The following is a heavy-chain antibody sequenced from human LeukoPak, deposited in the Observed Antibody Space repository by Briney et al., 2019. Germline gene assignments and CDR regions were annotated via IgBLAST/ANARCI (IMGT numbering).Heavy chain of an antibody. V-gene: IGHV4-4*02. CDR1: GGSIYSSNW. CDR3: ASHMVVASTRGFDN. CDR2: VYQSGST. Sequence: SETLSLTCAVSGGSIYSSNWWSWVRPPPGKGLEWIGEVYQSGSTNYDPSLQSRVTISVDKSRNQISLTLTSATAADTAVYYCASHMVVASTRGFDNWGQGTLVTVSS. D-gene: IGHD2-15*01. J-gene: IGHJ4*02.